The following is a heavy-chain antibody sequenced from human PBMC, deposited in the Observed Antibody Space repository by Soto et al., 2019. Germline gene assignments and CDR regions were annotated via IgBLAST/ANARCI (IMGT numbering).Heavy chain of an antibody. J-gene: IGHJ4*02. Sequence: GGSLRLSCAASGFTFSNAWMSWVRQAPGKGLEWVGRIKSKTDGGTTDYAAPVKGRFTISRDDSKNTLYLQMNSLKTEDTAVYYCTTDKPKVLRFLEWLVFDYWGQGTLVTVYS. CDR1: GFTFSNAW. D-gene: IGHD3-3*01. V-gene: IGHV3-15*01. CDR2: IKSKTDGGTT. CDR3: TTDKPKVLRFLEWLVFDY.